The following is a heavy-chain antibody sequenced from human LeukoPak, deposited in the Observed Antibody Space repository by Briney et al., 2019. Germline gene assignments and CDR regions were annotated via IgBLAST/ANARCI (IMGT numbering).Heavy chain of an antibody. Sequence: ASETLSLTCTVSGGSISSYYWSWIRQPPGKGLEWIGYTYYSGSTNYNPSLKSRVTISVDTSKNQFSLKLSSVTAADTAVYYCARRSLYSYDLDYWGQGTLVTVSS. CDR1: GGSISSYY. V-gene: IGHV4-59*01. D-gene: IGHD5-18*01. CDR3: ARRSLYSYDLDY. J-gene: IGHJ4*02. CDR2: TYYSGST.